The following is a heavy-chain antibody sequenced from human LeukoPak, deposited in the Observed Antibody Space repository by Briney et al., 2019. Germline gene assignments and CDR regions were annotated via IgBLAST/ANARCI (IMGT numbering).Heavy chain of an antibody. D-gene: IGHD6-13*01. Sequence: PGRSLRLSCAASGFTFSSYGMHWVRQAPGKGLEWVAVISHDGSNKYYADSVKGRFTISRDNSKNTLYLQMNSLRAEDTAVYYCAKDRVVFLAAAGQFDYWGQGTLVTVSS. CDR1: GFTFSSYG. CDR3: AKDRVVFLAAAGQFDY. J-gene: IGHJ4*02. V-gene: IGHV3-30*18. CDR2: ISHDGSNK.